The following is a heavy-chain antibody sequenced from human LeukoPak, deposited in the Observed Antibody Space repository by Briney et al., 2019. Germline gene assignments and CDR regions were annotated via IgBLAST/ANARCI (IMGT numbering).Heavy chain of an antibody. D-gene: IGHD2-15*01. Sequence: PSETLSLTCTVFSGSISGYYWSWIRQPPGKGLEWVAYIYNSGTTNYNPSLKSRVTMSMDTSKRQFSLRLSSVTAADTAVYYCARHILTAGSIEWGQGALVTVSS. CDR3: ARHILTAGSIE. V-gene: IGHV4-59*08. CDR2: IYNSGTT. J-gene: IGHJ4*02. CDR1: SGSISGYY.